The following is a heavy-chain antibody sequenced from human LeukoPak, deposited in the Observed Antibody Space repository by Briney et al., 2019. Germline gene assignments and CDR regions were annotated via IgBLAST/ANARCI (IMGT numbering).Heavy chain of an antibody. CDR2: IRYDGSNK. Sequence: GGSLRLSCVASGFTFSSYGMHWVRQAPGKGLEWVAFIRYDGSNKYYADSVKGRLTISRDNSKNTLYLQMNSLRAEDTAVYYCAKGRFLKWLRFNYWGQGTLVTVSS. J-gene: IGHJ4*02. V-gene: IGHV3-30*02. CDR3: AKGRFLKWLRFNY. CDR1: GFTFSSYG. D-gene: IGHD3-3*01.